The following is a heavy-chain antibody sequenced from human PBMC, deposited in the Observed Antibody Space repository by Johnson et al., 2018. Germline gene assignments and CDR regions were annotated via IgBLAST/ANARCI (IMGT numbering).Heavy chain of an antibody. D-gene: IGHD2-15*01. CDR1: GFTFSSPW. V-gene: IGHV3-52*02. Sequence: VQLQESGGGLVQPGGSLRLSCAASGFTFSSPWMPWVCQAPEKGQEWVADIKCDGSEKYYADSLKGRSTISRDNSKSTLYLQMNSVRVGDTAVYYCARVRGQYGSGGGGYGLDAWGQGPSVTVSS. CDR2: IKCDGSEK. J-gene: IGHJ6*02. CDR3: ARVRGQYGSGGGGYGLDA.